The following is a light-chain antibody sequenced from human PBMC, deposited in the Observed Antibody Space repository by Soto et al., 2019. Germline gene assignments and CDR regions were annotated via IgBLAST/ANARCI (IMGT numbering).Light chain of an antibody. CDR2: DAS. CDR3: QQYNSYPWT. CDR1: QSISSW. Sequence: DIPMAQSPSTLSASISERAHIXRQTSQSISSWLAWYQQKPGKAPKLLIYDASSLESGVPSRFSGSGSGTEFTLTITSLQPDDFATYYCQQYNSYPWTFGQGTKVDVK. V-gene: IGKV1-5*01. J-gene: IGKJ1*01.